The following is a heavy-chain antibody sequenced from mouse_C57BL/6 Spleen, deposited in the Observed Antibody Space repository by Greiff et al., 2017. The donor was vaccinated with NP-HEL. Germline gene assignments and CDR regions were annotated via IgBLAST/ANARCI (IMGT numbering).Heavy chain of an antibody. CDR2: IHPSGSDT. CDR3: AIGGIYYGNPLDY. Sequence: VQLQESGAELVKPGASVKVSCKASGYTFTSYWMHWVKQRPGQGLEWIGRIHPSGSDTNYNQKFKGKATLTVDKSSSTAYMQLSSLTSEDSAVYYCAIGGIYYGNPLDYWGQGTTLTVSS. CDR1: GYTFTSYW. V-gene: IGHV1-74*01. J-gene: IGHJ2*01. D-gene: IGHD2-1*01.